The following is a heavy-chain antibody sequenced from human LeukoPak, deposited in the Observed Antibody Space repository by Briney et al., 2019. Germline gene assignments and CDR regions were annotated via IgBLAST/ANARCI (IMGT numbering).Heavy chain of an antibody. CDR1: GGSFSGYY. CDR2: INHSGST. Sequence: SETLSLTCAVYGGSFSGYYWSWIRQPPGKGLEWIGEINHSGSTNYNPSLKSRVTISVDTSKNQFSLKLSSVTAADTAVYYCAVVKYYKPRAFDYRGQGTLVTVSS. CDR3: AVVKYYKPRAFDY. J-gene: IGHJ4*02. V-gene: IGHV4-34*01. D-gene: IGHD3-10*01.